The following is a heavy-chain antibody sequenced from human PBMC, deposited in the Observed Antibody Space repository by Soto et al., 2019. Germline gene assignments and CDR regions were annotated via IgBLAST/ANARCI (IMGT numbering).Heavy chain of an antibody. V-gene: IGHV4-39*01. J-gene: IGHJ5*02. CDR1: GGSISSGGYC. Sequence: SETLSLTCTVSGGSISSGGYCWAWIRQPPGKGLEWIGCMFHSGDTYYNPSLKSRVTISVDTSKSQFSLKMSSVVAADTAVYYCARVWFGQGWLDPWGQGTLVTVSS. CDR3: ARVWFGQGWLDP. D-gene: IGHD3-10*01. CDR2: MFHSGDT.